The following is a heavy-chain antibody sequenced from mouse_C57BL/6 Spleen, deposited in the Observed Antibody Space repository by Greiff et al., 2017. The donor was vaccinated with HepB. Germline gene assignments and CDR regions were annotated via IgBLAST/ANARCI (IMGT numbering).Heavy chain of an antibody. V-gene: IGHV1-64*01. D-gene: IGHD2-4*01. CDR1: GYTFTSYW. CDR2: IHPNSGST. CDR3: ARDDDYDWYWYFDV. J-gene: IGHJ1*03. Sequence: QVQLQQPGAELVKPGASVKLSCKASGYTFTSYWMHWVKQRPGQGLEWIGMIHPNSGSTNYNEKFKSKATLTVDKSSSTAYMKLSSLTSEDSAVYYCARDDDYDWYWYFDVWGTGTTVTVSS.